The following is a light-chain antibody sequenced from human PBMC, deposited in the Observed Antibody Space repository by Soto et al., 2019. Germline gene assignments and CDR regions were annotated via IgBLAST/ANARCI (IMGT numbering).Light chain of an antibody. V-gene: IGKV3-15*01. CDR2: HIS. Sequence: EIVVTQSPATLSVSPGERATLSCSSSQSVGNKVAWYQHKPGQTPRLIIYHISTRAAGVPARFSGSGYGTDFTLTISSLQSEDFAVYYCQQYNIWRSITFGQGTRLEI. CDR1: QSVGNK. J-gene: IGKJ5*01. CDR3: QQYNIWRSIT.